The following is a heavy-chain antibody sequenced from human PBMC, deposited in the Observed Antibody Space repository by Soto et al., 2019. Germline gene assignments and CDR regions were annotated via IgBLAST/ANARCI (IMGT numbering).Heavy chain of an antibody. V-gene: IGHV1-18*01. CDR1: GYTFTSYG. J-gene: IGHJ4*02. CDR3: ALNYFWSGYLLY. Sequence: QVQLEQSGAEVKKPGASVKVSCKASGYTFTSYGISWVRQAPGQGLEWMGWISAYNCNTNYAQKLQGRVTMTTDTPKSTAYRELRSLRSDDTAVYYCALNYFWSGYLLYWGQGTLVTVSS. CDR2: ISAYNCNT. D-gene: IGHD3-3*01.